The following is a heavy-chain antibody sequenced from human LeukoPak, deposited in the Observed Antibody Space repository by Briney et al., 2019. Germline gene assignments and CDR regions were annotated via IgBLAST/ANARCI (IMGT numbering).Heavy chain of an antibody. Sequence: PSETLSLTCTVSGGSISSYYWSWIRQPPGKGLEWIGEINHSGSTNYNPSLKSRVTISVDASKNQFSLKLSSVTAADTAVYYCARGPCSYDSSGCFDYWGQGALVTVSS. D-gene: IGHD3-22*01. J-gene: IGHJ4*02. CDR1: GGSISSYY. V-gene: IGHV4-34*01. CDR2: INHSGST. CDR3: ARGPCSYDSSGCFDY.